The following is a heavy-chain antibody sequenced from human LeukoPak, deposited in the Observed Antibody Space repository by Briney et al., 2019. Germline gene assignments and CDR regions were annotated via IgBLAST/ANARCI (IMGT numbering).Heavy chain of an antibody. CDR2: ISSSGSTI. D-gene: IGHD3-3*01. V-gene: IGHV3-48*03. CDR3: ARDTTIHYGMDV. J-gene: IGHJ6*02. CDR1: GFTFSSYE. Sequence: QAGGSLRLSCAASGFTFSSYEMNWVRQAPGKGLEWVSYISSSGSTIYYADSVMGRFTISRDNAKNSLYLQMNSLRAEDTAVYYCARDTTIHYGMDVWGQGTTVTVSS.